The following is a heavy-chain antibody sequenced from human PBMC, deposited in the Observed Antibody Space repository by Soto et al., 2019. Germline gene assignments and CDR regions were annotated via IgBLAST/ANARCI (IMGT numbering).Heavy chain of an antibody. CDR1: GYTFINYH. V-gene: IGHV1-18*01. CDR2: INTYNGMT. CDR3: ATQTISYTWGV. J-gene: IGHJ6*02. D-gene: IGHD3-16*01. Sequence: QVQLVQSGGEVKKPGASVTVSCKASGYTFINYHITWVRQAPGQGLEWMAWINTYNGMTDYAQRFQGRVTMTRDISTSTAYMELRNLGSDDTAIYYCATQTISYTWGVWGRGTSVTVSS.